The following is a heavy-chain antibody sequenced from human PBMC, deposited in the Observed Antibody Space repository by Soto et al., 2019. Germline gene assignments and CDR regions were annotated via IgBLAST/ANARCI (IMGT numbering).Heavy chain of an antibody. CDR3: ARRPRPEFYYMDV. D-gene: IGHD6-6*01. J-gene: IGHJ6*03. Sequence: GGSLRLSCAASGFTLSGYAMDWVRQAPGKGLEYVSGISSNGVGTYYANSVQGRFTISRDNSKNTVYLQMGSLRPEDMAVYYCARRPRPEFYYMDVWGKETRVGVSS. CDR2: ISSNGVGT. CDR1: GFTLSGYA. V-gene: IGHV3-64*01.